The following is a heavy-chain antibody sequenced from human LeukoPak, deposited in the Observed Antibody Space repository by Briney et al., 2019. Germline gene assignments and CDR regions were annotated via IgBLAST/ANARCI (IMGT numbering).Heavy chain of an antibody. CDR2: IYYRGST. J-gene: IGHJ4*02. CDR1: GDSISTYY. CDR3: VRVGVGTYPYYFDY. D-gene: IGHD2-15*01. V-gene: IGHV4-59*01. Sequence: PSETLSLTCTVSGDSISTYYWSWIRQSPGKGLEWIAYIYYRGSTNYNPSLKSRVTISVDTSKNQFSLKLSSVTAADTAVYYCVRVGVGTYPYYFDYWGQGTLVTVSS.